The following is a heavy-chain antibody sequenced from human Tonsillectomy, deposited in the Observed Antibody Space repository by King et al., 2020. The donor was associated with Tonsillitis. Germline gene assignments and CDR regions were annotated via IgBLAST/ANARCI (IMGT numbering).Heavy chain of an antibody. D-gene: IGHD5-12*01. CDR3: AREGIVATIPFYGMDV. J-gene: IGHJ6*02. Sequence: VQLQESGPGLVKPSETLSLTCTVSGGSISSYYWSWIRQPAGKGLEWIGRIYTSGSTNYNPSLKSRVTMSVDTSKNQFSLKLSSVTAADTAVYYCAREGIVATIPFYGMDVWGQGTTVTVSS. CDR2: IYTSGST. V-gene: IGHV4-4*07. CDR1: GGSISSYY.